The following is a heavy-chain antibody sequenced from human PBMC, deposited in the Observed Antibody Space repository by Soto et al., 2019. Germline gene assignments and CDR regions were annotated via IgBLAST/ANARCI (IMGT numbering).Heavy chain of an antibody. CDR3: ARGCSSTSCYDSGVVYYFDY. J-gene: IGHJ4*02. D-gene: IGHD2-2*01. CDR1: GFTFSSYS. Sequence: EVQLVESGGGLVQPGGSLRLSCAASGFTFSSYSMNWVRQAPGKGLEWVSYISSSSSTIYYADSVKGRFTISRDNAKNSLYLQMNSLRAEDTAVYYCARGCSSTSCYDSGVVYYFDYWGQGTLVTVSS. CDR2: ISSSSSTI. V-gene: IGHV3-48*01.